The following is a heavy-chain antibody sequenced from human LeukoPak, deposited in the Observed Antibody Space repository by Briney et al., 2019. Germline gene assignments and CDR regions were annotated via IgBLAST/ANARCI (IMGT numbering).Heavy chain of an antibody. J-gene: IGHJ6*02. CDR3: ARTAVNYYYYYGMDV. Sequence: ASVKVSCKASGYTSTSYDINWVRQATGQGLEWMGWMNPNRGNTGYAQKFQGGVTMTRNTSISTAYMELSSLRSEDTAVYYCARTAVNYYYYYGMDVWGQGTTVTVSS. D-gene: IGHD4-17*01. CDR1: GYTSTSYD. V-gene: IGHV1-8*01. CDR2: MNPNRGNT.